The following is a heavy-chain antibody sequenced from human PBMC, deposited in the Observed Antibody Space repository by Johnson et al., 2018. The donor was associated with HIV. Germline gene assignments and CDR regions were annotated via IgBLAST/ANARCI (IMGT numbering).Heavy chain of an antibody. D-gene: IGHD2-15*01. J-gene: IGHJ3*02. CDR1: GFTFSSYA. Sequence: VQLVESGGGVVQPGRSLRLSCAASGFTFSSYAMHWVRQAPGKGLEWVAVISYDGSNKYYADSVKGRFTISRDNSKNTLYLQMNSLRAEDTAVYFCAREMVAAKDAFDIWGQGTMVTVSS. CDR2: ISYDGSNK. CDR3: AREMVAAKDAFDI. V-gene: IGHV3-30-3*01.